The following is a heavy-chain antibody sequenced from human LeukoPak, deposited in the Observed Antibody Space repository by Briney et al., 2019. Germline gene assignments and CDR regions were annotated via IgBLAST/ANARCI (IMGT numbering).Heavy chain of an antibody. J-gene: IGHJ6*01. CDR2: IYYSGNA. V-gene: IGHV4-61*01. Sequence: SETLSLTCTVSGGSVTSGSHYWSWVRQPPGRGLEWIGNIYYSGNANYNPSLKSRVTMSVDRSKNQLSLKLSSVTAADTAVYYCAGVQSQNYYAMDVWGPGTPVTVSS. CDR1: GGSVTSGSHY. CDR3: AGVQSQNYYAMDV.